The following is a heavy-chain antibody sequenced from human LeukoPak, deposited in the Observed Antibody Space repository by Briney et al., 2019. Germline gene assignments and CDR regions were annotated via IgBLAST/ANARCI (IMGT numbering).Heavy chain of an antibody. Sequence: VSVKVSCKASGYTFTNYDINWVRQSTGQGLEWMGWMNPNSANTGYSQKFQGRVTFTRDTSISTAYMELSSLRYEDTAVYFCARATVVAGYCTTTRCYTPFDIWGQGTMVTVSS. CDR2: MNPNSANT. V-gene: IGHV1-8*03. D-gene: IGHD2-2*02. J-gene: IGHJ3*02. CDR3: ARATVVAGYCTTTRCYTPFDI. CDR1: GYTFTNYD.